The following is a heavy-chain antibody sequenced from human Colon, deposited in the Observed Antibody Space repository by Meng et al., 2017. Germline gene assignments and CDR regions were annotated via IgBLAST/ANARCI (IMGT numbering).Heavy chain of an antibody. CDR2: IYYSGST. CDR3: ARTNYGDYNWFDP. D-gene: IGHD4-17*01. V-gene: IGHV4-31*03. J-gene: IGHJ5*02. Sequence: AQLQESGPGLVKPSQPLSLTCTVPGGSISSGGFYWSWIRQHPGKGLEWIGYIYYSGSTYYNPSLRSRVAISIDTSKNQFSLKLTSVTAADTAVYFCARTNYGDYNWFDPWGQGTLVTVSS. CDR1: GGSISSGGFY.